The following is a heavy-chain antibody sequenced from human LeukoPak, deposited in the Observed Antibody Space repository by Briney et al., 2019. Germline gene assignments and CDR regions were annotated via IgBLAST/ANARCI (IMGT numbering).Heavy chain of an antibody. J-gene: IGHJ4*02. CDR2: IYYSGST. CDR1: GGSISRSSYY. Sequence: SETLSLTCSVSGGSISRSSYYWGWIRQPPGTGLEWIGSIYYSGSTYYNPSLKSRVTISVDTSKNQFSLKLSSVTAADTAVYYCASGPRPFDYWGQGTLVTVSS. V-gene: IGHV4-39*01. CDR3: ASGPRPFDY.